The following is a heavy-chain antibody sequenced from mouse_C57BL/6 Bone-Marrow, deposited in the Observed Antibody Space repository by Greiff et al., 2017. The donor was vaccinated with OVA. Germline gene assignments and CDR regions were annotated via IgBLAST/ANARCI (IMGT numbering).Heavy chain of an antibody. D-gene: IGHD1-1*01. CDR1: GFSLTSYG. CDR3: ASLYGSSSAWFAY. V-gene: IGHV2-6*01. CDR2: IWGVGST. J-gene: IGHJ3*01. Sequence: VKLVESGPGLVAPSQSLSITCTVSGFSLTSYGVDWVRQSPGKGLEWLGVIWGVGSTNYNSALKSRLSISKDNSKSQVFLKMNSLQTDDTAMYDCASLYGSSSAWFAYWGQGTLVTVSA.